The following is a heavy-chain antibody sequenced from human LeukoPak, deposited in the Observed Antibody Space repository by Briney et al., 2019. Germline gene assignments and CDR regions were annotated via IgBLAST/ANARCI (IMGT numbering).Heavy chain of an antibody. V-gene: IGHV3-74*01. D-gene: IGHD3-10*01. Sequence: GGSLRLSCAASGFTFSSYWMHWVRQAPGKGLVWVSRISGDGSSTSYADSVKGRFTISRDNAKNTLYLQMNSLRAEDTAVYYCAKDQGHYYGSGGYYFDYWGQGTLVTVSS. CDR1: GFTFSSYW. CDR3: AKDQGHYYGSGGYYFDY. CDR2: ISGDGSST. J-gene: IGHJ4*02.